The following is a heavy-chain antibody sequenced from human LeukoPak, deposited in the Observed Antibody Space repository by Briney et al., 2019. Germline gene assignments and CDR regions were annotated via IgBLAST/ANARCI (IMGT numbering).Heavy chain of an antibody. CDR3: ARDSVSRRTVGLTNYYFDC. V-gene: IGHV3-30*04. D-gene: IGHD1-26*01. J-gene: IGHJ4*02. Sequence: GGSLRLSCAASGFTFSSYAMHWVRQAPGKGLEWVAVISYDGSNKYYADSVKGRFTISRDNSKNTLYLQMNSLRAEDTAMYYCARDSVSRRTVGLTNYYFDCWGQGALVTVSS. CDR1: GFTFSSYA. CDR2: ISYDGSNK.